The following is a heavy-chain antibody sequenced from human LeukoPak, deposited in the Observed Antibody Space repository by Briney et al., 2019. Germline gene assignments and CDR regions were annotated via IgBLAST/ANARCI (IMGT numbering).Heavy chain of an antibody. CDR2: INPNSGGT. Sequence: ASVTVSCKTSGYTFTDYYMHWVRQAPGQGLEWMGWINPNSGGTSSAQKFQGRVTMTRDTSITTVYMEVSWLTSDDTAIYYCARADRLDGGPYLIGPWGQGTLVTVSS. D-gene: IGHD2-21*01. CDR3: ARADRLDGGPYLIGP. V-gene: IGHV1-2*02. J-gene: IGHJ5*02. CDR1: GYTFTDYY.